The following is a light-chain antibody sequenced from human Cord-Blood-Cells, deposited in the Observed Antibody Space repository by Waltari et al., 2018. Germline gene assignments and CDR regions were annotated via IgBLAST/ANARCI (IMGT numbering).Light chain of an antibody. CDR3: QQYYSYPT. V-gene: IGKV1-8*01. Sequence: AIRITQSPSSLSASTGDRVTITCRASQGLSSSLAWYQQKPGKAPKLLIYAASTLQSGVPSRFSGSGSGTDFTLTISCLQSEDFATYYCQQYYSYPTFGQGTKVEIK. J-gene: IGKJ1*01. CDR2: AAS. CDR1: QGLSSS.